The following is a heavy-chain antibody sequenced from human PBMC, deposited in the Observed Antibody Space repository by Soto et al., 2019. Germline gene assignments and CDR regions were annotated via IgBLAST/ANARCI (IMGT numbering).Heavy chain of an antibody. Sequence: GGSLRLSCAASGFTFAVHAMSRVRQAPGKGLEWVSSISGLGGTTHYADSVTGRFNISRDNSNSMMYLQVNRLRVEDTAIYYCVKDRLARKLQLQFDSWRQGTPVTVSS. V-gene: IGHV3-23*01. CDR1: GFTFAVHA. D-gene: IGHD2-21*01. CDR3: VKDRLARKLQLQFDS. J-gene: IGHJ4*02. CDR2: ISGLGGTT.